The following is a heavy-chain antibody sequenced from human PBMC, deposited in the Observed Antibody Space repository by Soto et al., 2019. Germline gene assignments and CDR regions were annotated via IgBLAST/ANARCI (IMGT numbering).Heavy chain of an antibody. J-gene: IGHJ4*02. CDR3: ASLRYSYGYSDD. Sequence: GGSLRLSCAASGFTFSSYSMNWVRQAPGKGLEWVSSISSSSSYIYYADSVKGRFTISRDNAKNSLYLQMNSLRAEDTAVYYCASLRYSYGYSDDSGQAIFVSVSS. CDR1: GFTFSSYS. V-gene: IGHV3-21*01. D-gene: IGHD5-18*01. CDR2: ISSSSSYI.